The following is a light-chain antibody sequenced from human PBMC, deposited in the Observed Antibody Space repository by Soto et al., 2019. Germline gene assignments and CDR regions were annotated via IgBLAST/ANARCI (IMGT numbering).Light chain of an antibody. CDR2: TTS. CDR3: QQCYNFPYT. V-gene: IGKV1-39*01. J-gene: IGKJ2*01. Sequence: DIPMTQSPSSLSASIGDRVTITCRASQSISIYLNWYQQKPGKAPKLLIYTTSTLQSGVPSRFSGSGSGTDFTLTISSLQPEDFATYYCQQCYNFPYTFGQGTKVEIK. CDR1: QSISIY.